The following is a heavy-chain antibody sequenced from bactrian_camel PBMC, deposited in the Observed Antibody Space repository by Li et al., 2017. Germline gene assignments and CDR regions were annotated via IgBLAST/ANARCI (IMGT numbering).Heavy chain of an antibody. CDR2: VDSITGNT. V-gene: IGHV3-2*01. J-gene: IGHJ6*01. CDR1: PYTYGDYC. Sequence: HVQLVESGGGSVQAGGSLRLSCTASPYTYGDYCWAWFRQAPGNVCELVAQVDSITGNTNYRDSVKGRFTISKDYAKNTLYLQMNRLEPEDTAMYYCAPSPQTGPSSRGWCSAASFGYWGPGTQVTVS. D-gene: IGHD5*01. CDR3: APSPQTGPSSRGWCSAASFGY.